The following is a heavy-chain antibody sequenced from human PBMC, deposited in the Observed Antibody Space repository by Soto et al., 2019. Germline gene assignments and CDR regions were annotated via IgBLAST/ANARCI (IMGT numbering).Heavy chain of an antibody. CDR2: IVVGSGNT. Sequence: QLQLVQSGPEVKKPGTSVKVSCKASGFTFTSSAVQWVRQARGQRLEWIGWIVVGSGNTNYAQKFQERVTITRVMSTSTAYMELSSLRSEDTAVYYCAADAAARSDFDYWGQGTLVTVSS. CDR1: GFTFTSSA. J-gene: IGHJ4*02. D-gene: IGHD1-26*01. V-gene: IGHV1-58*01. CDR3: AADAAARSDFDY.